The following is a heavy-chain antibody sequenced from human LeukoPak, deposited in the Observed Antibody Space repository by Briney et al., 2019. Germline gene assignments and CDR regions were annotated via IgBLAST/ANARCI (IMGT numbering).Heavy chain of an antibody. J-gene: IGHJ4*02. Sequence: ASVKVSCKASGYTFTSYGVRWERQAPGQWLEWMGWISAYNGNTNYAQKLQGRVTMTTDTSTSTAYMELRSLRSDDTAVYYCARDKKVGYGDYGYWGQGTLVTVSS. D-gene: IGHD4-17*01. CDR2: ISAYNGNT. CDR3: ARDKKVGYGDYGY. CDR1: GYTFTSYG. V-gene: IGHV1-18*01.